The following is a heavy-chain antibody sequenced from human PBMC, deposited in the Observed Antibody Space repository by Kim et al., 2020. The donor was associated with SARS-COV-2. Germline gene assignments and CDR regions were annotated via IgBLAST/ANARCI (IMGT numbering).Heavy chain of an antibody. CDR3: AVWLQTNYYYYGMDV. CDR1: GYTFTSYD. V-gene: IGHV1-8*01. CDR2: MNPNSGNT. D-gene: IGHD3-16*01. Sequence: VKVSCKASGYTFTSYDINWVRQATGQGLEWMGWMNPNSGNTGYAQKFQGRVTMTRNTSISTAYMELSSLRSEDTAVYYCAVWLQTNYYYYGMDVWGQGTTVTVSS. J-gene: IGHJ6*02.